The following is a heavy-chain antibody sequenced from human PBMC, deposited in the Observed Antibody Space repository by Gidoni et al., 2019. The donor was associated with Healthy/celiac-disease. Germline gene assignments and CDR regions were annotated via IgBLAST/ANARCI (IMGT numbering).Heavy chain of an antibody. CDR2: MNPNSGNT. J-gene: IGHJ6*02. Sequence: QVQLVQSGAEVKKPGASVKVSCKASGYTFPSYDINWVRQATGQGLEWMGWMNPNSGNTGYAQKFQGRVTMTRNTSISTAYMELSSLRSEDTAVYYCARGRYCSSTSCYYYYYYGMDVWGQGTTVTVSS. D-gene: IGHD2-2*01. CDR1: GYTFPSYD. CDR3: ARGRYCSSTSCYYYYYYGMDV. V-gene: IGHV1-8*01.